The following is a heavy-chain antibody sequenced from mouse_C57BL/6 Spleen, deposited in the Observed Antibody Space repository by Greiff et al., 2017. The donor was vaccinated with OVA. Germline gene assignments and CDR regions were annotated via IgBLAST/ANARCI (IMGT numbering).Heavy chain of an antibody. CDR2: IDPSDSYP. CDR1: GYTFTSYW. V-gene: IGHV1-50*01. D-gene: IGHD2-5*01. Sequence: QVQLQQPGAELVKPGASVKLSCKASGYTFTSYWMQWVKQRPGQGLEWIGEIDPSDSYPNYNQKFKGKATLTVDTSSSTAYMQLSSLTSEDSAVYYCASYHSNYVGFAYWGQGTLVTVSA. J-gene: IGHJ3*01. CDR3: ASYHSNYVGFAY.